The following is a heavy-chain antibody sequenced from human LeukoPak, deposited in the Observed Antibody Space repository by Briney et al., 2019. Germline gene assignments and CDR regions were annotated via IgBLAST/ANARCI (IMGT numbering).Heavy chain of an antibody. J-gene: IGHJ4*02. CDR2: ISSSGSTI. D-gene: IGHD6-19*01. V-gene: IGHV3-48*04. Sequence: PGGSLRLSCAASGFTFSSYSMNWVRQAPGKGLEWVSYISSSGSTIYYADSVKGRFTISRDNAKNSLYLQMNSLRAEDTAVYYCARGVGGAVAVVYWGQGTLVTVSS. CDR3: ARGVGGAVAVVY. CDR1: GFTFSSYS.